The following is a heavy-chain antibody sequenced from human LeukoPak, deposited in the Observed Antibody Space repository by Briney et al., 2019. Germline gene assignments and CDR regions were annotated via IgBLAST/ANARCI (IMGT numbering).Heavy chain of an antibody. V-gene: IGHV4-61*01. CDR3: ARDEDDLFDP. D-gene: IGHD3-3*01. CDR2: IYYSGST. Sequence: PSETLSLTCTVSGGSVSSGSYYWRWIRQPPGKGLEWIGYIYYSGSTNYNPSLKSRVTISVDTSKNQFSLKLSSVTAADTAVYYCARDEDDLFDPWGQGTLVTVSS. J-gene: IGHJ5*02. CDR1: GGSVSSGSYY.